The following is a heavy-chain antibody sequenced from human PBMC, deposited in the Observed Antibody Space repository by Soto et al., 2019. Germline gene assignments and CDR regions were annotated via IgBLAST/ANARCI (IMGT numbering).Heavy chain of an antibody. CDR3: AKDAGELPDY. CDR2: ISYDGSNK. V-gene: IGHV3-30*18. Sequence: QVQLVESGGGVVQPGRSLRLSCAASGFTFSSYGMHWVRQAPGKGLEWVAVISYDGSNKYYADSVKGRFTISRDNSKNTLYLQVNSRRADDTDVYYCAKDAGELPDYLGQGTLVTVSS. CDR1: GFTFSSYG. J-gene: IGHJ4*02. D-gene: IGHD1-26*01.